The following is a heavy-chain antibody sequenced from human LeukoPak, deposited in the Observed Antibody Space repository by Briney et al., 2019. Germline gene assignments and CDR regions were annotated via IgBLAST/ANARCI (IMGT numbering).Heavy chain of an antibody. D-gene: IGHD3-16*01. CDR2: IYTSGST. CDR3: ARGGVLKSVDY. Sequence: SETLSLTCTVSGGSISSGSYYWSWIRQPAGKGLEWIGRIYTSGSTNYNPSLKSRITISVDTSKNQFSLKLSSVTAADTAVYYCARGGVLKSVDYWGQGTLVAVSS. J-gene: IGHJ4*02. CDR1: GGSISSGSYY. V-gene: IGHV4-61*02.